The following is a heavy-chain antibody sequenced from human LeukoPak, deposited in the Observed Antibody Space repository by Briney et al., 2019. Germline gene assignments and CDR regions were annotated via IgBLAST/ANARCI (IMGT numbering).Heavy chain of an antibody. Sequence: PSETLSLTCTVSGGSISSYYWSWIRQPPGKGLEWIGEINHSGSTNYNPSLKSRVTISVDTSKNQFSLKLSSVTAADTAVYYCARGGITYCSGGSCSYRYYYYGMDVWGKGTTVTVSS. D-gene: IGHD2-15*01. CDR1: GGSISSYY. J-gene: IGHJ6*04. CDR3: ARGGITYCSGGSCSYRYYYYGMDV. V-gene: IGHV4-34*01. CDR2: INHSGST.